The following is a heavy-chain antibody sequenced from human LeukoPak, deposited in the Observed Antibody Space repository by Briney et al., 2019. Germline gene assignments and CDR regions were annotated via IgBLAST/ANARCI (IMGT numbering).Heavy chain of an antibody. V-gene: IGHV3-48*03. D-gene: IGHD1-26*01. Sequence: GGSLRLSCAASGFTYSSYEMNWVRQAPGKGLEWVSYISSSGSTIYYADSVKGRFTISRDNAKSSLYLQMNSLRAEDTAVYYCAGEGGGSNYAGGQGTLVTVSS. CDR3: AGEGGGSNYA. J-gene: IGHJ4*02. CDR1: GFTYSSYE. CDR2: ISSSGSTI.